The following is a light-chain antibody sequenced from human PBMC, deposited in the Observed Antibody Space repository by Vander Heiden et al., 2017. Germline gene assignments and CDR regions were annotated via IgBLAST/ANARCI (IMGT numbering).Light chain of an antibody. CDR2: DAS. V-gene: IGKV3-11*01. Sequence: EIVLTQSPATLSLSPGERATLSCRASQSVSSYLAWYQQKPGQAPRLLIYDASNRATSIPARFSGSGSGTDFTLTISSLEPEDFAVYYCQQRSNWPRATFGGGTKVEIK. CDR3: QQRSNWPRAT. CDR1: QSVSSY. J-gene: IGKJ4*01.